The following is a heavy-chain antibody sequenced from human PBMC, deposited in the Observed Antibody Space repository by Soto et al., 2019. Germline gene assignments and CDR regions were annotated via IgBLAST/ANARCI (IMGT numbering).Heavy chain of an antibody. V-gene: IGHV4-38-2*02. CDR3: ARDQYCSSTSCYEYYYYYYGMDV. CDR2: IYHSGST. J-gene: IGHJ6*02. Sequence: SETLSLTCAVSGYSIRSGDYWGWIRQPPGKGLEWIGSIYHSGSTYYNPSLKSRVTISVDTSKNQFSLKLSSVTAADTAVYYCARDQYCSSTSCYEYYYYYYGMDVWGQGTTVTVSS. CDR1: GYSIRSGDY. D-gene: IGHD2-2*01.